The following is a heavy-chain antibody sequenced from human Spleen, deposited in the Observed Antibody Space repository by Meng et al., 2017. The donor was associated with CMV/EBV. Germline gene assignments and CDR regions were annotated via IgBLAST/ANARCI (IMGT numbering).Heavy chain of an antibody. J-gene: IGHJ4*02. CDR3: AKGELEN. D-gene: IGHD3-16*01. V-gene: IGHV3-74*01. CDR2: INSDETGT. CDR1: GFTFSSSW. Sequence: GASLKISCAASGFTFSSSWMHWVRQAPGKGLVWISRINSDETGTNYADSVKGRFIISRDNAKNTAYLQMNSLTVEDTAVYYCAKGELENWGQGTLVTVSS.